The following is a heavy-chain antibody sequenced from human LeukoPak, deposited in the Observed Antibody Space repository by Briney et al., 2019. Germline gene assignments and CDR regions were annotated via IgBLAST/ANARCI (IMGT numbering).Heavy chain of an antibody. CDR2: IHSSGST. Sequence: SETLSLTCTVSGGSISSGSYYWSWIRQPAGKGLEWIGRIHSSGSTTYNPSLKSRVTISVDRSKNQCSLKLSSVTAADTAVYYCARDPSGPDYDSSGDYWGQGALVTVSS. D-gene: IGHD3-22*01. V-gene: IGHV4-61*02. CDR1: GGSISSGSYY. J-gene: IGHJ4*02. CDR3: ARDPSGPDYDSSGDY.